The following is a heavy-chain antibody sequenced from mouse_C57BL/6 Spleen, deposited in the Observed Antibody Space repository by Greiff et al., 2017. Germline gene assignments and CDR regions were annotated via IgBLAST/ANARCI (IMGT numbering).Heavy chain of an antibody. CDR1: GFNIKDYY. CDR2: IDPEDGET. Sequence: VQLKESGAELVKPGASVKLSCTASGFNIKDYYMHWVKQRTEQGLEWIGRIDPEDGETKYAPKFQGKATITADTSSNTAYLQLSSLTSEDTAVYYCAPYYYGPREYFDVWGTGTTVTVSS. D-gene: IGHD1-1*01. J-gene: IGHJ1*03. CDR3: APYYYGPREYFDV. V-gene: IGHV14-2*01.